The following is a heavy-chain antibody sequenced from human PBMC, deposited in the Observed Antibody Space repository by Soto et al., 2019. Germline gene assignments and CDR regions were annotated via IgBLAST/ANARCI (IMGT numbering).Heavy chain of an antibody. CDR1: GYSFTSYW. CDR2: IYPGDSDT. D-gene: IGHD6-13*01. V-gene: IGHV5-51*01. CDR3: ARQSPRSAAAGAEGFSYYYYYMDV. J-gene: IGHJ6*03. Sequence: PGESLKISCKGSGYSFTSYWIGWVRQMPGKGLEWMGIIYPGDSDTRYSPSFQGQVTISADKSISTAYLQWSSLKASDTAMYYCARQSPRSAAAGAEGFSYYYYYMDVWGKGTTVTVSS.